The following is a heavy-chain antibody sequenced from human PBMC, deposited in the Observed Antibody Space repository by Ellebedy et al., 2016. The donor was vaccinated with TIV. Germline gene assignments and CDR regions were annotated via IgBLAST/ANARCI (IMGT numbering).Heavy chain of an antibody. J-gene: IGHJ4*02. Sequence: PGGSLRLSCVGSGFTFRDYWMTWVRQAPGKGLEWVANINQEGSQKRYVDSVEGRFTISRDDVKASVFLQMSNLRAEDTAVYYCARDSYSRAIYWGQGTLVTVSS. CDR3: ARDSYSRAIY. D-gene: IGHD3-22*01. CDR2: INQEGSQK. CDR1: GFTFRDYW. V-gene: IGHV3-7*03.